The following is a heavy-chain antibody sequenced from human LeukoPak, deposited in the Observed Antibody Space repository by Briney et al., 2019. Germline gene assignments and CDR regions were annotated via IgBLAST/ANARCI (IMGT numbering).Heavy chain of an antibody. CDR1: GFTFSSYA. D-gene: IGHD3-10*01. Sequence: GGSLRLSCAASGFTFSSYAMNWVRQAPGKGLEWVSSFGTRSTSIYYARSVTGRFIISRDNAKNSLYLQMNSLRAEDTAVYYCARVSGTFGELYWGQGTLVTVSS. CDR3: ARVSGTFGELY. CDR2: FGTRSTSI. V-gene: IGHV3-21*01. J-gene: IGHJ4*02.